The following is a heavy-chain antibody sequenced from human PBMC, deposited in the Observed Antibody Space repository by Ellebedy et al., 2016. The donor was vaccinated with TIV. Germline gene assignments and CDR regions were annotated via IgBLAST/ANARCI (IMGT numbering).Heavy chain of an antibody. CDR3: ARGSKPFDP. Sequence: AASVKVSCKASGYTFTSDDINWARQAAGQGLEWLGWMNPSSGYTASAQKFHGRITLTRDTSISTAYLELSSLRSDDTAVYYCARGSKPFDPWGQGTLVTVSS. CDR2: MNPSSGYT. V-gene: IGHV1-8*01. CDR1: GYTFTSDD. J-gene: IGHJ5*02.